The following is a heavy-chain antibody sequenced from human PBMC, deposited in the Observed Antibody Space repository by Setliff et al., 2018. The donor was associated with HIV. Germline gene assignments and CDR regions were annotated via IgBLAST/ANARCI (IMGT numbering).Heavy chain of an antibody. V-gene: IGHV3-73*01. CDR1: GFTFSGSA. D-gene: IGHD3-22*01. J-gene: IGHJ6*03. CDR3: TRPGYYYDSSGSGPAMDV. CDR2: IRTKTNTYAT. Sequence: GESLKISCSASGFTFSGSAMHWVRQASGKGLEWVGLIRTKTNTYATAYGASVKGRFTISRDDSKSTAYLQMNSLKTEDTAVYYCTRPGYYYDSSGSGPAMDVWGKGTTVTVSS.